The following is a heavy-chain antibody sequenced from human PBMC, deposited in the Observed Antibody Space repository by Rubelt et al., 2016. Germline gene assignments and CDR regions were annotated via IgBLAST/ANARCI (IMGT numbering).Heavy chain of an antibody. Sequence: QLVESGGGVVQPGGSLRLLCAASGFGFSDFAMNWVRQAPGKGLEWVTTIGRNSEYIYYADSVTGRFTVSIYNAKNLLYLQRNGLRVEDAALYYGARDPDSTLGVSFDIWGQGTRVTVSS. V-gene: IGHV3-21*01. J-gene: IGHJ3*02. D-gene: IGHD3-10*01. CDR1: GFGFSDFA. CDR3: ARDPDSTLGVSFDI. CDR2: IGRNSEYI.